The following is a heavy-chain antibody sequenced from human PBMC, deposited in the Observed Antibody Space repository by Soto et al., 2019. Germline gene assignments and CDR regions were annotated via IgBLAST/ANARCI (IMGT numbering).Heavy chain of an antibody. V-gene: IGHV4-59*08. J-gene: IGHJ4*01. CDR3: ARVHVMVVAGSTFDY. D-gene: IGHD6-19*01. CDR2: IYHGGTT. CDR1: GGFIRNSY. Sequence: SETLALTCTVSGGFIRNSYWSWIRQPPGKGPEWIASIYHGGTTFYNPSLKSRITISVDTSNNQFSLKLTSVTAADTAVYYCARVHVMVVAGSTFDYWGHGTLVTVSS.